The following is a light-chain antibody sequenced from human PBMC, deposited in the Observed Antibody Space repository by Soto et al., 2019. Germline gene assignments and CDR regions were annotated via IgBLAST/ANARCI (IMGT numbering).Light chain of an antibody. CDR2: GAS. CDR3: QQYGSSPWT. J-gene: IGKJ1*01. Sequence: EIVLTQSPGTLSLSPGERATLSCRASQSINSRYLAWYQQKAGQPPRLLIFGASSRATGIPDRFSGSGSGTDFTLTISRLEPEDFAVYYCQQYGSSPWTFGQGTKVEI. V-gene: IGKV3-20*01. CDR1: QSINSRY.